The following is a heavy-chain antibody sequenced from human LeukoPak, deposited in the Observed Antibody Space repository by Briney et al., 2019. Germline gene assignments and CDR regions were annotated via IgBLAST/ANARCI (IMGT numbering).Heavy chain of an antibody. CDR1: GGSISSYY. Sequence: TSETLSLICTVSGGSISSYYWSLIRQPPGKGLEWIGYIYYSGSTNYNPSLKSRVTISVDTSKNQFSLKLSSVTAADTAAYYCARQKDDYGDYVGWFDPWGQGTLVTVSS. D-gene: IGHD4-17*01. CDR2: IYYSGST. V-gene: IGHV4-59*01. CDR3: ARQKDDYGDYVGWFDP. J-gene: IGHJ5*02.